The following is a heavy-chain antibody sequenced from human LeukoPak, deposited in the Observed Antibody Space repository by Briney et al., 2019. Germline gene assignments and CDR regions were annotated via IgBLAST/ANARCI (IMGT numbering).Heavy chain of an antibody. CDR1: GYTFTSYA. V-gene: IGHV1-18*01. CDR3: ARDYDSPPAAGTFDY. D-gene: IGHD6-13*01. J-gene: IGHJ4*02. CDR2: ISAYNGNT. Sequence: GASVKVSCKASGYTFTSYAFRWVRQAPGQGLEWMGWISAYNGNTNYAQNLQGRVTMTRDTSISTAYMELSRLRSDDTAVYYCARDYDSPPAAGTFDYWGQGTLVTVSS.